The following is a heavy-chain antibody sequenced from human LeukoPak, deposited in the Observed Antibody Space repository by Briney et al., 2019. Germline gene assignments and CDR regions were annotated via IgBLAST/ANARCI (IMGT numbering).Heavy chain of an antibody. Sequence: ASVKVSCKASGYTFTGYYMHWVRQAPGQGLEWMGWINPNSGGTNYAQKFQGRVTMARDPSISTAYMELSSLISDDTAVYYCARVGFTTSWSNFDYWGQGTLVTVSS. CDR2: INPNSGGT. CDR3: ARVGFTTSWSNFDY. V-gene: IGHV1-2*02. J-gene: IGHJ4*02. D-gene: IGHD2-2*01. CDR1: GYTFTGYY.